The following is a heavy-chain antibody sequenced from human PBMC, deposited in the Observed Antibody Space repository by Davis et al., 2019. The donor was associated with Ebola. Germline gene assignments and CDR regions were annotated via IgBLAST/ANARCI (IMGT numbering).Heavy chain of an antibody. J-gene: IGHJ4*02. Sequence: SVKVSCKASGGTFSSYVISWVRQAPGQGLEWMGGIIPIFGTANYAQKFQGRVTITADESTSTAYMELSSLRSEDTAVYYCATHREVATLFDYWGQGTLVTVSS. CDR1: GGTFSSYV. CDR2: IIPIFGTA. CDR3: ATHREVATLFDY. V-gene: IGHV1-69*13. D-gene: IGHD5-12*01.